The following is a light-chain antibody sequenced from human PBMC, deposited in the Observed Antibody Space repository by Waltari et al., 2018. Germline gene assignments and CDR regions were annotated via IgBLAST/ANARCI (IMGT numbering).Light chain of an antibody. V-gene: IGKV1-9*01. J-gene: IGKJ5*01. CDR1: QGVDHH. Sequence: DIQLTQSPSFLSAVGDRVTITCRASQGVDHHLAWFQQKPGKAPNVLIYSTSTLQSGVPSRFSGSRSRTEFTLTISYLQPEDFTTYDCQQFKSYPLTFGQGTRLGIK. CDR2: STS. CDR3: QQFKSYPLT.